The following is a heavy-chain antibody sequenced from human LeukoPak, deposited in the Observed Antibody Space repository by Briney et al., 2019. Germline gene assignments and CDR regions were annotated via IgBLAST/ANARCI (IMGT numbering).Heavy chain of an antibody. CDR3: ARQETGYDFWRGYYFDY. CDR2: IYYSGST. D-gene: IGHD3-3*01. Sequence: SETLSLTCTVSGGSISSSSYYWGWVRQPPGKGLGWIGSIYYSGSTYYNPSLKSRVSISVDTSKNQFSLKLSSVTAADTAVYYCARQETGYDFWRGYYFDYWGQGTLVTVSS. CDR1: GGSISSSSYY. V-gene: IGHV4-39*01. J-gene: IGHJ4*02.